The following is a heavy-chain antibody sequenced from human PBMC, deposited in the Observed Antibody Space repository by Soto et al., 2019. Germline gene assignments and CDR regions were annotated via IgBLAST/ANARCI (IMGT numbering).Heavy chain of an antibody. J-gene: IGHJ6*02. V-gene: IGHV3-23*01. D-gene: IGHD3-9*01. CDR3: AKEMNFDTLAGYGMGV. Sequence: GGSLRLSCVASGFTFSNYAMSWVRQAPGKGLEWVSVLSGSGSSTYYADSVKGRFTISRDNSKDTVFVQMNSLRVEDTAVYYCAKEMNFDTLAGYGMGVWGQGTTVTVSS. CDR2: LSGSGSST. CDR1: GFTFSNYA.